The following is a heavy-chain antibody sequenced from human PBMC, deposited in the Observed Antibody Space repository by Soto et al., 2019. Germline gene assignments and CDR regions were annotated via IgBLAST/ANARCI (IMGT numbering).Heavy chain of an antibody. V-gene: IGHV4-30-4*01. Sequence: SETLSLTCAVSGGSISSGDYYWSWIRQPPGKGLEWIGYIYYSGSTYYNPSLKSRVTISVDTSKNQFSLKLSSVTAADTAVYYCAREAALPDNWFDPWGQGTLVTVSS. CDR1: GGSISSGDYY. CDR2: IYYSGST. CDR3: AREAALPDNWFDP. D-gene: IGHD6-25*01. J-gene: IGHJ5*02.